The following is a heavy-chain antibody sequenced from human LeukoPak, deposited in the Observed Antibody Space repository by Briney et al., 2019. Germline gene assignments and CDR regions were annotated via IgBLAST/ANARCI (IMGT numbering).Heavy chain of an antibody. CDR3: ARDFSSTLDY. D-gene: IGHD6-13*01. CDR1: GFAVNSNY. CDR2: IYSGGST. Sequence: GGSLRLSCAASGFAVNSNYMSWVRQAPGKGLEWVSVIYSGGSTYYADSVKGRFTISRDNSKNTLYLQMNSLRAEDTAVYYCARDFSSTLDYWGQGTLVTVSS. J-gene: IGHJ4*02. V-gene: IGHV3-53*01.